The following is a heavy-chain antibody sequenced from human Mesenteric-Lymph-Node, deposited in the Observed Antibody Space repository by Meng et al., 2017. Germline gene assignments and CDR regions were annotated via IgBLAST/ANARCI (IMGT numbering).Heavy chain of an antibody. D-gene: IGHD2-2*01. CDR1: GGSISSYY. CDR2: IYYSGST. V-gene: IGHV4-59*01. CDR3: ASLTDCSSTSCYFAGLYY. Sequence: SETLSLTCTVSGGSISSYYWSWIRQPPGKGLEWIGYIYYSGSTNYNPSLKSRVTISVDTSKNQFSLKLSSVTAADTAVYYCASLTDCSSTSCYFAGLYYWGQGTLVTVSS. J-gene: IGHJ4*02.